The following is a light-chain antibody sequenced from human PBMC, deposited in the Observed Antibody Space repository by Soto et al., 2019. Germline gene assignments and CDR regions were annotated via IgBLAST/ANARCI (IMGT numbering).Light chain of an antibody. CDR1: SSHVGAYNY. V-gene: IGLV2-11*01. CDR3: CSYVGGFFSL. CDR2: DVT. Sequence: QSVLTQPRSVSGSPGQSVTISCTGTSSHVGAYNYVSWYQQHPGKAPKLLIYDVTERPSGVPDRFSGSKSGDTASLTISGLQAEDQAHYYCCSYVGGFFSLFGGGTKLTVL. J-gene: IGLJ2*01.